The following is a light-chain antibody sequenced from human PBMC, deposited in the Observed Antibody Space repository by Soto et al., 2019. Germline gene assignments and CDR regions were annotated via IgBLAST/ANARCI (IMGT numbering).Light chain of an antibody. Sequence: EIVLTQSPGTLSLSPGERATLSCRASQRVSSSYLAWYQQKPGQAPRLLIQGASSRATGIPDRFSGSGSGTDFSLTISRLEPEDFAVYYCQQYGTSPWTFGQGTKVDIK. V-gene: IGKV3-20*01. CDR2: GAS. CDR1: QRVSSSY. CDR3: QQYGTSPWT. J-gene: IGKJ1*01.